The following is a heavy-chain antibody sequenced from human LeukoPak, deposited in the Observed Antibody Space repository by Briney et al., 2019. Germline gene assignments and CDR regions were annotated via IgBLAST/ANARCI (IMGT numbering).Heavy chain of an antibody. J-gene: IGHJ4*02. Sequence: GESLKISCQGSGYSFTSYLIGWVRQMPGKGLEWMGIIYPGDSDTRYSPSFQGQVTISADKSISTAYLQWSSLKASDTAMYYCARHCSGGSCYSGLADYWGQGTLVTVSS. CDR1: GYSFTSYL. V-gene: IGHV5-51*01. CDR3: ARHCSGGSCYSGLADY. D-gene: IGHD2-15*01. CDR2: IYPGDSDT.